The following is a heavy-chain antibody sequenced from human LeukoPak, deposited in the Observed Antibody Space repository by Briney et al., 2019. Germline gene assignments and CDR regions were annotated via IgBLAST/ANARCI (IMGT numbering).Heavy chain of an antibody. CDR2: INWNGGST. CDR1: GFTFDDYG. Sequence: PGGSLRLSCAASGFTFDDYGMSWVRQAPGKGLEWVSGINWNGGSTGYADSVKGRFTISRDNSKDTVYLQMNSLRTEDTAVYYCAKEYGSGWLRPDYWGQGILVTVSS. J-gene: IGHJ4*02. V-gene: IGHV3-20*04. D-gene: IGHD6-19*01. CDR3: AKEYGSGWLRPDY.